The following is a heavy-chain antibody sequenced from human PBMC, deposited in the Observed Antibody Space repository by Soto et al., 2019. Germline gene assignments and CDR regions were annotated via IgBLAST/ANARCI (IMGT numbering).Heavy chain of an antibody. J-gene: IGHJ5*02. CDR1: GGSISSYY. V-gene: IGHV4-59*08. CDR3: ARGRGYGSSTSCYGWFDA. D-gene: IGHD2-2*01. CDR2: IYYSGST. Sequence: SEILSLTCTVSGGSISSYYWILIRQPPGKGLEWIGYIYYSGSTNYNPSLKSRVTISVDTSKNQFSLKLSSVTAADTAVYYCARGRGYGSSTSCYGWFDAWGRETLVSVS.